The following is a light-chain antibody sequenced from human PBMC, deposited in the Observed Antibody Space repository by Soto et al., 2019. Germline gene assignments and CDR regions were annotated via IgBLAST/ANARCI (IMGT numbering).Light chain of an antibody. CDR1: TGAVTSGHY. Sequence: QAVVTQEPSLTVSPGGTVTLTCGSSTGAVTSGHYPFWFQRKPGQAPRTLIYDTTNRHSWTPARFSGSLLGGKAALTLSGAQPEDEAGYFCLLAYAGPWVFGGGTKLTVL. CDR3: LLAYAGPWV. V-gene: IGLV7-46*01. J-gene: IGLJ3*02. CDR2: DTT.